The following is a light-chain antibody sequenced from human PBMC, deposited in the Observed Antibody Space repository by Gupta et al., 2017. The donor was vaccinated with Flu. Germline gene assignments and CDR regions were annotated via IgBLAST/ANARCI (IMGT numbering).Light chain of an antibody. CDR1: SSDVGGYNY. CDR3: SSYTTSSTL. V-gene: IGLV2-14*01. CDR2: EVS. J-gene: IGLJ2*01. Sequence: QSALTQPASVSGSPGQSITISCTGTSSDVGGYNYVSWYQQHPGKAPKLMIYEVSNRPSGVSNRFSGSKSGNTAALTISCLQAEDEADYYCSSYTTSSTLFGGGTKLTVL.